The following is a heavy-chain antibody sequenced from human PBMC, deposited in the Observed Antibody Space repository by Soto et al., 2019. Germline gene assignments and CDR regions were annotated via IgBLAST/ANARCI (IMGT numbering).Heavy chain of an antibody. Sequence: ASVKVSCKASGYTFTSYGISWVRQAPGQGLEWMGWISAYSGNTSYAQKFQGRVTMTRNTSISTAYMELSSLRSEDTAVYYCASAYRGVTTGYWGQGTLVTVSS. V-gene: IGHV1-8*02. CDR1: GYTFTSYG. D-gene: IGHD4-4*01. J-gene: IGHJ4*02. CDR3: ASAYRGVTTGY. CDR2: ISAYSGNT.